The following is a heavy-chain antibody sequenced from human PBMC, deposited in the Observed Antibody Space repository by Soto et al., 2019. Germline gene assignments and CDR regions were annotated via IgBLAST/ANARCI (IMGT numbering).Heavy chain of an antibody. CDR3: AKDSIAGRPDYNYGMDV. CDR1: GGSISSYY. D-gene: IGHD6-6*01. J-gene: IGHJ6*02. CDR2: IYYNGNT. V-gene: IGHV4-59*06. Sequence: PSETLSLTCTVSGGSISSYYWNWVRQHPGKGLEWIGFIYYNGNTYYNPSLKSRVTISVDTSKTQFSLTLSSVTAADTAVYYCAKDSIAGRPDYNYGMDVWGQGTTVTVSS.